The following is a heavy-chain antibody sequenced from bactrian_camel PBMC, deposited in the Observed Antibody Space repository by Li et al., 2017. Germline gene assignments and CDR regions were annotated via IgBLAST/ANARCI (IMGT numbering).Heavy chain of an antibody. Sequence: DVQLVESGGGLVQPGGSLRLSCAASGFTFSNFAMSWVRQAPGKGLEWVASINSASTGIYYVPSVKGRFTISKDNAKNTLNLQLNSLKTEDTPCITVRSLVSGLGPHVQPLSWPTGARGPRSPSP. CDR1: GFTFSNFA. CDR2: INSASTGI. V-gene: IGHV3S31*01. D-gene: IGHD5*01. CDR3: RSLVSGLGPHVQPLSWPT. J-gene: IGHJ4*01.